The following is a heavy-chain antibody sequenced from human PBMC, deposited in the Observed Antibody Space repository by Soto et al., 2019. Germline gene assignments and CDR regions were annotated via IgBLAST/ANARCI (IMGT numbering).Heavy chain of an antibody. Sequence: QVQLVQSGAEVKKPGSSVKVSCKASGGSFRREAINWVRQAPGQGPEWMGNILPFFGTADYAQKFQGRVTLTADVSTTTVYMELSSLIFEDTAVYYCARGHEFGGNSDDFDVWGQGTMVIVSS. CDR3: ARGHEFGGNSDDFDV. V-gene: IGHV1-69*15. D-gene: IGHD2-15*01. CDR1: GGSFRREA. J-gene: IGHJ3*01. CDR2: ILPFFGTA.